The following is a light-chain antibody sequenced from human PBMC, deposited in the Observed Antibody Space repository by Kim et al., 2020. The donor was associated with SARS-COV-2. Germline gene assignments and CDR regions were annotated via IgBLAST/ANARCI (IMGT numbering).Light chain of an antibody. J-gene: IGLJ2*01. Sequence: VSPGHTASLTCSGDKMGDKYACWYQQKPGHSPVLVIYQDSKPPSGIPERFSGSNSGNTATLTISGTQAMDEADYYCQAWDSSTVVFGGGTQLTVL. V-gene: IGLV3-1*01. CDR2: QDS. CDR1: KMGDKY. CDR3: QAWDSSTVV.